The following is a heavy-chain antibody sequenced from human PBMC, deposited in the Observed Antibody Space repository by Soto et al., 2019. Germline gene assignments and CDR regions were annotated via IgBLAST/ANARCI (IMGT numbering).Heavy chain of an antibody. J-gene: IGHJ5*02. V-gene: IGHV3-30*18. CDR2: ISHDGTDR. Sequence: GGSLRLSYEASGFTFGSYGMHWVLKAPGKGLEWVAAISHDGTDRYYANSVKGRFTISRDNSKNTLYLQMNSLRSEDTAIYYCPKGTAVAYQWFDPWGQGTLVTVSS. CDR3: PKGTAVAYQWFDP. CDR1: GFTFGSYG. D-gene: IGHD6-19*01.